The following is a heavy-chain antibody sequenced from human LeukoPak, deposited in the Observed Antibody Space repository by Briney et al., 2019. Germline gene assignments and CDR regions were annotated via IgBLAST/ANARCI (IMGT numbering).Heavy chain of an antibody. CDR3: AKEQWELLGAFDI. CDR2: ISGSGGST. CDR1: GFTFNTYA. J-gene: IGHJ3*02. Sequence: PGGSLRLSCVASGFTFNTYAIHWVRQAPGKGLEWVSAISGSGGSTYYADSVKGRFTISRDNSKNTLYLQMNSLRAEDTAVYYCAKEQWELLGAFDIWGQGTMVTVSS. V-gene: IGHV3-23*01. D-gene: IGHD1-26*01.